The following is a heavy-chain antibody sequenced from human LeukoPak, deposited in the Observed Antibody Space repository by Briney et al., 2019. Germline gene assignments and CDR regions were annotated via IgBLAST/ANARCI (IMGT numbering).Heavy chain of an antibody. Sequence: GGSLRLSCAASGFTFSSHGMHWVRQAPGKGLEWVAFIRYDGSDKYYADSVKGRLTISRDNSKNTLYLQMNSLRAEDTAVYYCAKDVLYCSSISCYNFDYWGQGTLVTVSS. CDR2: IRYDGSDK. D-gene: IGHD2-2*01. CDR1: GFTFSSHG. V-gene: IGHV3-30*02. CDR3: AKDVLYCSSISCYNFDY. J-gene: IGHJ4*02.